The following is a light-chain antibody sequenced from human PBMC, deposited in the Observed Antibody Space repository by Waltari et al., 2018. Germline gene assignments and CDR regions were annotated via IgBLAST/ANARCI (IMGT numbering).Light chain of an antibody. CDR3: QSYDRSLTAVV. V-gene: IGLV1-40*01. J-gene: IGLJ2*01. CDR2: GNN. Sequence: QSVLTQPPPVSGAPGQRVTISCTGSSSNIGASYDVQWYQQLPGTAPKLLIYGNNNRTSGVPERFSGSKSGTSASPAITGLQAEDEAEYYCQSYDRSLTAVVFGGGTKLTVL. CDR1: SSNIGASYD.